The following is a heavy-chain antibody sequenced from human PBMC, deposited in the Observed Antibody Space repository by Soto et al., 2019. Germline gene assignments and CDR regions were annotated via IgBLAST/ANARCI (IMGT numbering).Heavy chain of an antibody. CDR3: ASHSILGVAGFFLGE. CDR2: IHHGGSS. Sequence: QVQLQEAGPGLVMPAETLSLTCTVSGGSISLERWWSWVRQPPGKGLEWIGEIHHGGSSNYNPSLKTRVTMSVDKSKNKVSLNLSSVTAADTADYYSASHSILGVAGFFLGEWGQGTLVTVSS. V-gene: IGHV4-4*02. D-gene: IGHD6-19*01. CDR1: GGSISLERW. J-gene: IGHJ4*02.